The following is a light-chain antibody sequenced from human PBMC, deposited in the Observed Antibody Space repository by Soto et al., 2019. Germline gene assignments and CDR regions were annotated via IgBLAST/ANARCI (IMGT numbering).Light chain of an antibody. CDR3: QQRTNWPRSFT. CDR1: QSVSSY. Sequence: EIVLTQSPATLSLSPGERATLSCRASQSVSSYLAWYQQKPGQAPRLLIYDTSKRATGIPARLSGSGSGTDFTLTISSLEPEDFAVYYCQQRTNWPRSFTFGPGTKVDIK. CDR2: DTS. V-gene: IGKV3-11*01. J-gene: IGKJ3*01.